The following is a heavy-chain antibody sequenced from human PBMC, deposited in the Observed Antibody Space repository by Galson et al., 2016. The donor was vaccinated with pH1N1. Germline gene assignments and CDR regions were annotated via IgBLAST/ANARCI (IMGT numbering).Heavy chain of an antibody. CDR3: APRRGKDFSDRGGYLAY. V-gene: IGHV1-69*05. D-gene: IGHD3-22*01. Sequence: SVKVSCKASGGTFTFYALTWVRQAPGQGLEWMGGTIPVFGAPTYAQKFQGRVTITTDDSTRTAYMELRSLRSEDTAVYYCAPRRGKDFSDRGGYLAYWGQGTLVTVSS. J-gene: IGHJ4*02. CDR1: GGTFTFYA. CDR2: TIPVFGAP.